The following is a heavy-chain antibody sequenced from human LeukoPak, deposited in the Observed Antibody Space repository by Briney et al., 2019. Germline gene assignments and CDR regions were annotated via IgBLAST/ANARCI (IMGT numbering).Heavy chain of an antibody. CDR3: ARDVPNCSGGSCYRLRMDV. CDR2: INPNSGGT. Sequence: ASVKVSCKASGYTFTGYYMHWVRQAPGQGLEWMGWINPNSGGTNYAQKFQGRVTMTRDTSISTAYMELSRLRSDDTAVYYCARDVPNCSGGSCYRLRMDVWGRGTTVTVSS. V-gene: IGHV1-2*02. D-gene: IGHD2-15*01. CDR1: GYTFTGYY. J-gene: IGHJ6*04.